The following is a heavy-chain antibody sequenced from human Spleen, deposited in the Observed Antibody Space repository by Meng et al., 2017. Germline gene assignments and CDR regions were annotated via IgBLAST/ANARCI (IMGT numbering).Heavy chain of an antibody. CDR1: GGSFSGYY. CDR2: INHSGST. CDR3: ARSTVTTGYYFDY. D-gene: IGHD4-17*01. J-gene: IGHJ4*02. Sequence: SETLSLTCAVYGGSFSGYYWSWIRQPPGKGLEWIGEINHSGSTNYNPSLKSRVTISVDMSKNQFSLKLSSVTAADTAVYYCARSTVTTGYYFDYWGQGTLVTVSS. V-gene: IGHV4-34*01.